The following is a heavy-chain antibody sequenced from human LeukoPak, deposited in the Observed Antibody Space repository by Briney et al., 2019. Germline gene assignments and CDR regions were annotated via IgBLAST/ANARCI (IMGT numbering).Heavy chain of an antibody. Sequence: GGSLRLSCAASGFTFNNYAMHWVRQAPGKGLEYVSGISSNGVSTYYANSVKGRFTISRDNSKNTLYLQMNSLRAEDTAVYYCARRAGSYSHSYDYWGQGTLVTVSS. CDR3: ARRAGSYSHSYDY. D-gene: IGHD2-15*01. J-gene: IGHJ4*02. V-gene: IGHV3-64*01. CDR1: GFTFNNYA. CDR2: ISSNGVST.